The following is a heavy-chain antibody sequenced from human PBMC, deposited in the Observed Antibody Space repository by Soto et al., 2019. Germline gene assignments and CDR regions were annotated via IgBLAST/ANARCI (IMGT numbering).Heavy chain of an antibody. CDR1: GYTFTGYY. V-gene: IGHV1-2*04. J-gene: IGHJ6*02. CDR2: INPNSGGT. Sequence: ASVKVSCKASGYTFTGYYMHWVRQAPGQGLEWMGWINPNSGGTNYAQKFQGWVTMTRDTSISTAYMELSRLRSDDTAVYYCATTILGVVPLFYYGMDVWGQGTTVTVS. D-gene: IGHD3-3*01. CDR3: ATTILGVVPLFYYGMDV.